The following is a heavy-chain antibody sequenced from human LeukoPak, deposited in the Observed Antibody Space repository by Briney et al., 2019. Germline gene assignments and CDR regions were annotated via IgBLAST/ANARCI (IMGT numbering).Heavy chain of an antibody. CDR1: GGSINSGTYY. D-gene: IGHD6-19*01. CDR2: IYPSGTT. Sequence: SETLSLTCTVSGGSINSGTYYWSWIRQPAGKGLEWIGRIYPSGTTYYNPSLKSRVTISVDTSKNQFSLKLSSVTAADTAVYYCARQVADPVGYYYYYYYMDVWGKGTTVTVSS. V-gene: IGHV4-61*02. CDR3: ARQVADPVGYYYYYYYMDV. J-gene: IGHJ6*03.